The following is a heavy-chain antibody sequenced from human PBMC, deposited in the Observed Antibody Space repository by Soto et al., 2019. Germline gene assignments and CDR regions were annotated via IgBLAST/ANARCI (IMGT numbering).Heavy chain of an antibody. V-gene: IGHV3-23*04. CDR3: AKEMGLSGYDGKDYFDY. J-gene: IGHJ4*02. CDR2: ISASGGST. D-gene: IGHD5-12*01. CDR1: GFTFSSYA. Sequence: EVQLVESGGGLVKPGGSLRLSCAASGFTFSSYAMSWVRQAPGKGLEWVSAISASGGSTSYADSVKGRFTISRDNSKNTLYLKMNILRAEDTAVYYCAKEMGLSGYDGKDYFDYWGQGTLVTVSS.